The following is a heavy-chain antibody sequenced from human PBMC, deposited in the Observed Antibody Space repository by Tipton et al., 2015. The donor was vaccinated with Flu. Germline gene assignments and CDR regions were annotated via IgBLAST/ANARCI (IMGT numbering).Heavy chain of an antibody. J-gene: IGHJ4*02. CDR3: ARDQGYCSSTSCSPSTLDY. V-gene: IGHV4-4*07. CDR1: GGSISSYY. CDR2: IYTSGST. D-gene: IGHD2-2*01. Sequence: TLSLTCTVSGGSISSYYWSWIRQPAGKGLEWIGRIYTSGSTNYNPSLKSRVTMSVDTSKNQFSLELSSVTAADTAVYYCARDQGYCSSTSCSPSTLDYWGQETLVTVSS.